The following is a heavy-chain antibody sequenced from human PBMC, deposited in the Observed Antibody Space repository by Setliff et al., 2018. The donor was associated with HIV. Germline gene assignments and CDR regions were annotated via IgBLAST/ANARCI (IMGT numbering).Heavy chain of an antibody. D-gene: IGHD6-13*01. CDR3: ARGQSSSWSPTLGYYYYYMDV. Sequence: GASVKVSCKASGYPFTSYYMHWVRQAPGQGLEWMGIINPTGGSTSYAQKFQGRVTMTTDTSTSTAYMELRRLRSDDTAVYYCARGQSSSWSPTLGYYYYYMDVWGKGTTVTVSS. J-gene: IGHJ6*03. CDR1: GYPFTSYY. V-gene: IGHV1-46*01. CDR2: INPTGGST.